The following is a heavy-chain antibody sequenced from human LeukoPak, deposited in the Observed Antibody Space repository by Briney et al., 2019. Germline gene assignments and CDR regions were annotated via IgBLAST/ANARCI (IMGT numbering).Heavy chain of an antibody. CDR3: ARDGSGWSRDY. V-gene: IGHV3-21*01. CDR2: LNRDSSSI. CDR1: GFTFNTYS. J-gene: IGHJ4*02. D-gene: IGHD6-19*01. Sequence: PGGSLRLSCVASGFTFNTYSMNWVRQAPGKGPEWVSALNRDSSSIYYADSVKGRFYISRDNVKNSVYLQMNSLRVEDTAVYYCARDGSGWSRDYWGQGTLVTVSS.